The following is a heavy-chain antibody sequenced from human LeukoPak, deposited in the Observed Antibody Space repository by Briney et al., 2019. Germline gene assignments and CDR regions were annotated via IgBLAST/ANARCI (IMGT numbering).Heavy chain of an antibody. J-gene: IGHJ4*02. CDR2: ISSSSSYI. CDR1: GFTFSSYS. CDR3: ARDRYGGNSAPSY. Sequence: GGSLRLSCAASGFTFSSYSMNWDRQAPGKGLKWVSSISSSSSYIYYTDSVKGRFTISRDNAKNSLYLQMNSLRAEDTAVYYCARDRYGGNSAPSYWGQGTLVTVSS. V-gene: IGHV3-21*01. D-gene: IGHD4-23*01.